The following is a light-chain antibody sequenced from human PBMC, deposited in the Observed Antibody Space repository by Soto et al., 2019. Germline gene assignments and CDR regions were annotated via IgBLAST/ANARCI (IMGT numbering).Light chain of an antibody. CDR3: QQYRT. J-gene: IGKJ1*01. Sequence: DIPLTQSPSTLSASVLEGVTITCRASQSISSWLAWYQQKPGKAPKLLIYDASSLESGVPSRFSGSGSGTEFTLTISSLQPDDFATYYCQQYRTFGQGTKVDNK. V-gene: IGKV1-5*01. CDR2: DAS. CDR1: QSISSW.